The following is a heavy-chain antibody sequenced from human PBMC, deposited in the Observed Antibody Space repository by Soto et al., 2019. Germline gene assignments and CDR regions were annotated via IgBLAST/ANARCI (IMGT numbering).Heavy chain of an antibody. CDR1: GAPISGGDYH. J-gene: IGHJ2*01. CDR3: ARGSAAIRYFDL. D-gene: IGHD2-2*02. V-gene: IGHV4-30-4*01. CDR2: IFPSGAT. Sequence: QVQLRESGPGLVKPSQTLSLMCTVSGAPISGGDYHWSWIRQPPGKGLEWIGYIFPSGATHYNSSLGSRITMSVETSKSHFSLKLTSVTAADTAVYFCARGSAAIRYFDLWGRGTLVTVSS.